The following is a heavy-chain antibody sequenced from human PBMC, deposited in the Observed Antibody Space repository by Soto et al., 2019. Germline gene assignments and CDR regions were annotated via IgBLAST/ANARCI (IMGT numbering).Heavy chain of an antibody. CDR2: INHSGST. J-gene: IGHJ4*02. Sequence: SETLSLTCSVYGGHFSGYYWSWIRQPPGKGLEWMGEINHSGSTNYNPSLKSRVTISVDTSKNQFSLKLSSVTAADTAVYYCARESLRSPPDYWGQGTLVTVSS. D-gene: IGHD4-17*01. CDR3: ARESLRSPPDY. V-gene: IGHV4-34*01. CDR1: GGHFSGYY.